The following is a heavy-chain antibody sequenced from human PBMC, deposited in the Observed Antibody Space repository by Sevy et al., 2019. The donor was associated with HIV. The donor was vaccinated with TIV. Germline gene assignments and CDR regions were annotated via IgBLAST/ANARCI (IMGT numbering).Heavy chain of an antibody. V-gene: IGHV4-31*03. J-gene: IGHJ6*04. D-gene: IGHD6-25*01. CDR1: GESVTSASYY. Sequence: SESLSLTCTVSGESVTSASYYWSWLRHQPGKGLQWIGYISNSGSTVHNPSLGSRITISIDTSNSQLFLKLSSTTAADTATYYCAGGFPARLFHCNKNSQHYGMDVWGRGTTVTVSS. CDR2: ISNSGST. CDR3: AGGFPARLFHCNKNSQHYGMDV.